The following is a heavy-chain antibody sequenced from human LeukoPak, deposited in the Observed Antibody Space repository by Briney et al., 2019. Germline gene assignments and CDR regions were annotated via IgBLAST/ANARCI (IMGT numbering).Heavy chain of an antibody. D-gene: IGHD5-24*01. Sequence: HAGGSLRLSCAGSGFTFSDSDIHWVPQASGKGREWVGRIRSKADNYATAYTTSVKGRFTVSRDDSKNTAYLQMSSLKTEDTAIYYCSSRDGNSGNWGLGTLVTVSS. CDR2: IRSKADNYAT. CDR3: SSRDGNSGN. V-gene: IGHV3-73*01. J-gene: IGHJ4*02. CDR1: GFTFSDSD.